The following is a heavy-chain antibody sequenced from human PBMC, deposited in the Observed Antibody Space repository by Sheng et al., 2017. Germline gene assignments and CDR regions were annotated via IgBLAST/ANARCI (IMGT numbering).Heavy chain of an antibody. CDR2: INHSGST. Sequence: QVQLQQWGAGLLKPSETLSLTCAVYGGSFSGYYWSWIRQPPGKGLEWIGEINHSGSTNYNPSLKSRVTISVDTSKNQFSLKLSSVTAADTAVYYCARTFSSSWKYFQHWGQGTLVTVSS. J-gene: IGHJ1*01. CDR3: ARTFSSSWKYFQH. D-gene: IGHD6-13*01. V-gene: IGHV4-34*01. CDR1: GGSFSGYY.